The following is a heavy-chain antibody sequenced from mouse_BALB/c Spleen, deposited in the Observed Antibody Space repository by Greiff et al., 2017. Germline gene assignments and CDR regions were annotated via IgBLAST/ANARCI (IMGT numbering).Heavy chain of an antibody. CDR1: GFTFSSFG. CDR3: ASSTMITTDAMDY. CDR2: ISSGSSTI. Sequence: EVHLVASGGGLVQPGGSRKLSCAASGFTFSSFGMHWVRQAPEKGLEWVAYISSGSSTIYYADTVKGRFTISRDNPKNTLFLQMTSLRSEDTAMYYCASSTMITTDAMDYWGQGTSVTVSS. V-gene: IGHV5-17*02. D-gene: IGHD2-4*01. J-gene: IGHJ4*01.